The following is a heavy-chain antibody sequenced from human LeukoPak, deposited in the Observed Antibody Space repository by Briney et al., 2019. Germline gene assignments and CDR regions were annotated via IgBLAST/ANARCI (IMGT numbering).Heavy chain of an antibody. V-gene: IGHV4-59*13. Sequence: SETLSLTCTVSGGSISNYYWTWIREPPGKGLECIGYISYGGSTKDNPSLKSRVTISIDTSKNQFSLKLSSVTAADTAVYYCARVHYFDSSGYYSSTYYYYMDVWGKGTTVTVSS. J-gene: IGHJ6*03. CDR3: ARVHYFDSSGYYSSTYYYYMDV. CDR2: ISYGGST. D-gene: IGHD3-22*01. CDR1: GGSISNYY.